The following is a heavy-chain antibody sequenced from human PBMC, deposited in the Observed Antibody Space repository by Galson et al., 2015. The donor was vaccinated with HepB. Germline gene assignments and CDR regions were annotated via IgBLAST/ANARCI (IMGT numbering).Heavy chain of an antibody. D-gene: IGHD5-18*01. CDR2: IWYDGSNK. J-gene: IGHJ6*03. CDR1: GFTFSSYG. V-gene: IGHV3-33*01. Sequence: LRLSCAASGFTFSSYGMHWVRQAPGKGLEWVAVIWYDGSNKYYADSVKGRFTISRDNSKNTLYLQMNSLRAEDTAVYYCARSDTAMDYYYYYMDVWGKGTTVTVSS. CDR3: ARSDTAMDYYYYYMDV.